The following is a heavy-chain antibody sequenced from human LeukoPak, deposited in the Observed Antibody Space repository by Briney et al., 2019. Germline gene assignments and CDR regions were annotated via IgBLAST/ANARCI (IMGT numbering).Heavy chain of an antibody. Sequence: PSETLSLTCTVSGGSINNYYWSWIRQPAGKGLEWSGRIYTRGSTNYNPSLKSRVAMSVDTSKDQFSLKLSSVTAAGTAVYYCARGRYCSADICSGGDAFDIWGQGTMVSVSS. CDR1: GGSINNYY. CDR2: IYTRGST. V-gene: IGHV4-4*07. D-gene: IGHD2-15*01. J-gene: IGHJ3*02. CDR3: ARGRYCSADICSGGDAFDI.